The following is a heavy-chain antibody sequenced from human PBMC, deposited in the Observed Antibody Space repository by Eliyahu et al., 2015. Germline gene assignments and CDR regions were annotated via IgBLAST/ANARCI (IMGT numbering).Heavy chain of an antibody. J-gene: IGHJ4*02. CDR2: ISSDGSNR. CDR1: GFTFSRSG. CDR3: AKGSAVADTGELDY. V-gene: IGHV3-30*18. Sequence: QVQLVESGGGVVQPGRSLRLSCXASGFTFSRSGMHWVRQAPGKGLEWVALISSDGSNRFFADSVKGRFTISRDNSKNTLYLQMNSLRAEDTAVYYCAKGSAVADTGELDYWGQGTLVTVSS. D-gene: IGHD6-19*01.